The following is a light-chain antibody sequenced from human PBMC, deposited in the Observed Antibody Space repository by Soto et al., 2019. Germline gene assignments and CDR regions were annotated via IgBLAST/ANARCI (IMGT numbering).Light chain of an antibody. CDR1: SSDVGGYNY. CDR2: EVS. CDR3: TSYAGSNIWV. V-gene: IGLV2-8*01. J-gene: IGLJ3*02. Sequence: QSALTQPPSASGSPGQSVTISCTGTSSDVGGYNYVSWYQQYPGKAPKLMIYEVSKRPSGVPDRFSGSKSGKTASLTVSGLQPEDEADYYCTSYAGSNIWVFGAGTKLTVL.